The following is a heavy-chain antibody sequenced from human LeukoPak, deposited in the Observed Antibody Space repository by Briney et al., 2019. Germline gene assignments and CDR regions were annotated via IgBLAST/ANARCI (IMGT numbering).Heavy chain of an antibody. Sequence: GGSLRLSCAASGSTFSNYAMSWVRQAPGKGLEWVSYISSSSSYTNYADSVKGRFTISRDNPKNSLYLQMNSLRAEDTAVYYCARGSMRMATAGLADYWGQGTLVTVSS. D-gene: IGHD5-24*01. CDR3: ARGSMRMATAGLADY. J-gene: IGHJ4*02. CDR1: GSTFSNYA. V-gene: IGHV3-11*05. CDR2: ISSSSSYT.